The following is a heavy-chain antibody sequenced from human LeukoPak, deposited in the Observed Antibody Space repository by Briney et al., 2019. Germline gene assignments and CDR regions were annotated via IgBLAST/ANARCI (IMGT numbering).Heavy chain of an antibody. CDR3: ARVLDYYASGTYGFDY. J-gene: IGHJ4*02. CDR2: IYTAGNT. V-gene: IGHV4-38-2*02. D-gene: IGHD3-10*01. CDR1: GYSIATGYF. Sequence: SETLSLTCTVSGYSIATGYFWGWVRPPPGKGLEWIASIYTAGNTFYNPSLKSRVTISIQTSENQFSLKLHSVTAADTAVYYCARVLDYYASGTYGFDYWGQGTLVTVSS.